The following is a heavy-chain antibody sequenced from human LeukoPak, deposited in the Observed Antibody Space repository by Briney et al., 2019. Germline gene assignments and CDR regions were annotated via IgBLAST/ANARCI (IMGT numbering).Heavy chain of an antibody. CDR1: GFTFSNYW. V-gene: IGHV3-74*01. Sequence: GGSLRLSCAASGFTFSNYWIHWVRQAPGKGLVWVSRINNDGISTIYADSVKGRFTISRDNAKNTLYLQMNSLRAEDTAVYYCARGGLYHAFDIWGQGTMVTVYS. D-gene: IGHD2/OR15-2a*01. CDR2: INNDGIST. J-gene: IGHJ3*02. CDR3: ARGGLYHAFDI.